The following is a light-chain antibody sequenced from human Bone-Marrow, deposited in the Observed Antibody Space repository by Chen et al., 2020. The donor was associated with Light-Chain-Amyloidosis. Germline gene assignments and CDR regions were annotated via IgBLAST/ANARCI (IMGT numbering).Light chain of an antibody. CDR2: RDT. J-gene: IGLJ2*01. CDR1: DLPTKY. V-gene: IGLV3-25*03. CDR3: QSADSSGTYEVI. Sequence: SYELTQPLSVSVSPGQTARITCSGDDLPTKYAYWYQQKPGQAPVLVIHRDTERRSGISERFSGSGSGTTATLTISGVQAEAEADYHCQSADSSGTYEVIFGGGTKLTVL.